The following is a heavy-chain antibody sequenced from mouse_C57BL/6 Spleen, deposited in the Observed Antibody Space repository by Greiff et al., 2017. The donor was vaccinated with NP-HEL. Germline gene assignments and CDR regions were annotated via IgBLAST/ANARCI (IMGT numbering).Heavy chain of an antibody. D-gene: IGHD2-4*01. CDR2: INPNNGGT. J-gene: IGHJ1*03. CDR1: GYTFTDYY. V-gene: IGHV1-26*01. CDR3: ARDYDYDEGYWYFDV. Sequence: EVKLQQSGPELVKPGASVKISCKASGYTFTDYYMNWVKQSHGKSLEWIGDINPNNGGTSYNQKFKGKATLTVDKSSSTAYMELRSLTSEDSAVYYCARDYDYDEGYWYFDVWGTGTTVTVSS.